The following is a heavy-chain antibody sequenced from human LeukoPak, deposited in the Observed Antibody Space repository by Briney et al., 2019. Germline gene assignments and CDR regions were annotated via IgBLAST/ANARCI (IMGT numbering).Heavy chain of an antibody. CDR1: GGSISSYY. V-gene: IGHV4-59*01. CDR3: TRGGWSLDY. CDR2: IYYSGAT. J-gene: IGHJ4*02. Sequence: SETLSLTCTVSGGSISSYYWSWIRQPPGKGLEWIGYIYYSGATNYNPSLKSRVTISVDTSNNQFALKLSSVTAADTAMYYCTRGGWSLDYWGQGTLVTVSS. D-gene: IGHD6-19*01.